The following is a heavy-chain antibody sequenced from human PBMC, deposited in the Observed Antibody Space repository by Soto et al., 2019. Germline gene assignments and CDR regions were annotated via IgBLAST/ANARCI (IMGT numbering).Heavy chain of an antibody. CDR2: LYYRGSS. CDR3: AGSPVSTRDYFDN. Sequence: SETLSLTCTVSGGSINSGVYYWSWIRQHPGKGLEWIGFLYYRGSSYYNPSLRSRVTISVDTSKNQFSLKLSSVTAADTAVYYCAGSPVSTRDYFDNWGQGTLVTVSS. V-gene: IGHV4-31*03. D-gene: IGHD4-17*01. CDR1: GGSINSGVYY. J-gene: IGHJ4*02.